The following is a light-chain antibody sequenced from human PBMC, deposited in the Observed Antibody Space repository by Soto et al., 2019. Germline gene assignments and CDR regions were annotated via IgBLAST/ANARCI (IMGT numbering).Light chain of an antibody. CDR3: QQYGSSQYT. CDR1: QSVNNNY. CDR2: GAS. Sequence: EIVLTQSPGTLSLSPGERATLSCRASQSVNNNYLAWYQQKPGQAPRPLIYGASSRATGIPDRFSGSGSGTDFPLTISRLEPEDFAVYHCQQYGSSQYTFGQGTKLEIK. V-gene: IGKV3-20*01. J-gene: IGKJ2*01.